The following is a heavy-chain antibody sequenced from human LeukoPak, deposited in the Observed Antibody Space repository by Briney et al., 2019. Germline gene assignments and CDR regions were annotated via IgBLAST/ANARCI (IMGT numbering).Heavy chain of an antibody. V-gene: IGHV3-21*01. CDR1: GFTFSSYS. CDR3: ARDDVLLWFGELNYFDY. CDR2: ISSSSSYI. Sequence: PGGSLRLSCAASGFTFSSYSMSWVRQAPGKGLEWVSSISSSSSYIYYADSVKGRFTISRDNAKNSLFLQMNSLRAEDTAVYYCARDDVLLWFGELNYFDYWGQGTLVTVSS. D-gene: IGHD3-10*01. J-gene: IGHJ4*02.